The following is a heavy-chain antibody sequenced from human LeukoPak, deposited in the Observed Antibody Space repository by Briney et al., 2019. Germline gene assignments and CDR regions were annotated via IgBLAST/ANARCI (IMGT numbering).Heavy chain of an antibody. CDR3: ARGVPDDYVWGSYRKTRGYYFDY. V-gene: IGHV4-59*12. CDR2: IHYSGST. J-gene: IGHJ4*02. CDR1: GGSISSYY. D-gene: IGHD3-16*02. Sequence: SETLSLTCTDSGGSISSYYWSWIRQPPGKGLEWIGYIHYSGSTNYNPSLKSRVTISVDTSKNQFSLKLSSVTAADTAVYYCARGVPDDYVWGSYRKTRGYYFDYWGQGTLVTVSS.